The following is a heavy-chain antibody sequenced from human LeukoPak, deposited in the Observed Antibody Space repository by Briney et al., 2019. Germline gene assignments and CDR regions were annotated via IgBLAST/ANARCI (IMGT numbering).Heavy chain of an antibody. CDR3: ARDLNFWSGYPFDY. CDR2: ISSSSYI. Sequence: GGSLGLSCAASGFTFSSYSMNWVRQAPGKGLEWVSSISSSSYIYYADSVKGRFTISRDNAKNSLYLQMNSLRAEDTAVYYCARDLNFWSGYPFDYWGQGTLVTVSS. V-gene: IGHV3-21*01. CDR1: GFTFSSYS. J-gene: IGHJ4*02. D-gene: IGHD3-3*01.